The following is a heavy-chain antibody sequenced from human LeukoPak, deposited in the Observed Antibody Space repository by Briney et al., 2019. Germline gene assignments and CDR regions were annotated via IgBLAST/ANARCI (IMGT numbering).Heavy chain of an antibody. CDR3: ARDFCGGGSCYRWFDP. D-gene: IGHD2-15*01. V-gene: IGHV1-69*04. CDR2: IIPILGIA. Sequence: GASVKVSCKASGGTFSSYAISWVRQAPGQGLEWMGRIIPILGIANYAQKFQGRVTITADKSTSTAYMELSSLRSEDTAVYYCARDFCGGGSCYRWFDPWGQGTLVTVSS. CDR1: GGTFSSYA. J-gene: IGHJ5*02.